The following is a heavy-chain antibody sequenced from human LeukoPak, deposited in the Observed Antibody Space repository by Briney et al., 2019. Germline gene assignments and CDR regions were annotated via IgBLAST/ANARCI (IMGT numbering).Heavy chain of an antibody. CDR2: IYHSGST. V-gene: IGHV4-4*02. D-gene: IGHD3-16*02. Sequence: SETLSLTCAVSGGSIGSPNWWSWVRQPPGKGLEWIGEIYHSGSTNYNSSLKSRVTISVDKSKNQFSLKLSSVTAADTAVYYCARYLMITFGGVIGNAFDIWGQGTMVSVSS. CDR3: ARYLMITFGGVIGNAFDI. J-gene: IGHJ3*02. CDR1: GGSIGSPNW.